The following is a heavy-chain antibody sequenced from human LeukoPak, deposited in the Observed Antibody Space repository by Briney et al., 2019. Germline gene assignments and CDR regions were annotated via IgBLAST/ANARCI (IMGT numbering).Heavy chain of an antibody. CDR2: ISSSSSTI. Sequence: WGSLRLSCAASGLTFSSYSMSWVRQAPGKGLEWLSYISSSSSTIYYADSVKGRFTISRDNAKNSLYLQMNSLRAEDTAMYYCARGYDISDYWGQGTVVTVSS. J-gene: IGHJ4*02. D-gene: IGHD3-9*01. V-gene: IGHV3-48*04. CDR1: GLTFSSYS. CDR3: ARGYDISDY.